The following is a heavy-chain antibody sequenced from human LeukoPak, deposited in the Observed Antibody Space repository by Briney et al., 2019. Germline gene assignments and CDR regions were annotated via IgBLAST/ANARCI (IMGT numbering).Heavy chain of an antibody. Sequence: GGSLRLSCAASGFTFSDYYMSWIRQAPGKGLEWVSYISSSGSTIYYADSVKGRFTISRDNAKNSLYLQMNSLRAEDTAVYYCAKSDSGSYYQSYFDYWGQGTLVTVSS. CDR2: ISSSGSTI. CDR1: GFTFSDYY. V-gene: IGHV3-11*01. J-gene: IGHJ4*02. D-gene: IGHD1-26*01. CDR3: AKSDSGSYYQSYFDY.